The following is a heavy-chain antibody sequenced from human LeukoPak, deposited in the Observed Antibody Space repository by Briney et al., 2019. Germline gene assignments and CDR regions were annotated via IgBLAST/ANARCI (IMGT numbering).Heavy chain of an antibody. CDR1: GFTFSDYY. V-gene: IGHV3-11*01. CDR3: ARVVYCSGGSCQIFAFDI. Sequence: GGSLRLSCAASGFTFSDYYMSWIRQAPGKGLEWISYISNSGSTIFYADSVKGRFTISRDNAKSSLYLQMNSLRAEDTAVYYCARVVYCSGGSCQIFAFDIWGQGTMVTVSS. CDR2: ISNSGSTI. J-gene: IGHJ3*02. D-gene: IGHD2-15*01.